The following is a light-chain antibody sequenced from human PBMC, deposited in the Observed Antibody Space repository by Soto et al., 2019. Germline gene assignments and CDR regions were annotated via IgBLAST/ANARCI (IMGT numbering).Light chain of an antibody. V-gene: IGLV2-14*01. Sequence: QSAPTQPASGSGSPGQSITISCTGTSSDVGGYNYVSWYQQHPGKAPKLMIYDVSNRPSGVSNRFSGSKSGNTASLTISGLQAEDEADYYCSSYTSSSSFVFGTGTKVTVL. J-gene: IGLJ1*01. CDR1: SSDVGGYNY. CDR3: SSYTSSSSFV. CDR2: DVS.